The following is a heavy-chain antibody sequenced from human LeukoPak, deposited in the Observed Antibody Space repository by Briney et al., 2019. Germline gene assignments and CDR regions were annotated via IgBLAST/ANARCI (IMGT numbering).Heavy chain of an antibody. Sequence: PGGSLRLSRAASRFIFSSYAMNWVRQAPGKGLEWVSSISGSGGSTYYADSVKGRFTFSRDNSKNTLYLQMNSLRAEDTAVYYCAKTPSSGYYFDQWGQGTLVTVSS. CDR2: ISGSGGST. J-gene: IGHJ4*02. V-gene: IGHV3-23*01. CDR1: RFIFSSYA. CDR3: AKTPSSGYYFDQ. D-gene: IGHD5-12*01.